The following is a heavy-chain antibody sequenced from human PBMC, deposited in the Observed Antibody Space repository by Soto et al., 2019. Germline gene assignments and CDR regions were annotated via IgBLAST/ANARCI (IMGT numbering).Heavy chain of an antibody. CDR1: GFTFSNYN. CDR3: ATPMALPGSDY. V-gene: IGHV3-21*01. Sequence: EVQLVESGGGLVKPGESLRLSCAASGFTFSNYNINWVRQAPGKGLEWISSISISNFIYYAASVKGRFTISRDNAKNSLYLQMNSLRDEDTAVYYCATPMALPGSDYWGQGALVTVSS. J-gene: IGHJ4*02. CDR2: ISISNFI. D-gene: IGHD3-10*01.